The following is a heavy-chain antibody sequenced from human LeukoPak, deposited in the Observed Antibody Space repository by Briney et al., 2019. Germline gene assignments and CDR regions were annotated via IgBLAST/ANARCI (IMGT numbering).Heavy chain of an antibody. CDR1: GGSISSSSYY. CDR3: ARVAAAGNYYFDY. Sequence: SETLSLTCTVSGGSISSSSYYWGWIRQPPGKGLEWIGSIYYSGSTYYNPSLKSRVTISVDTSKDQFSLKLSSVTAADTAVYFCARVAAAGNYYFDYWGQGTLVTVSS. D-gene: IGHD6-13*01. J-gene: IGHJ4*02. V-gene: IGHV4-39*07. CDR2: IYYSGST.